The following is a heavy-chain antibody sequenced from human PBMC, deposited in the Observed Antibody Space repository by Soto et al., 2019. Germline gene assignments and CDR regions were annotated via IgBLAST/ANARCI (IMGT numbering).Heavy chain of an antibody. J-gene: IGHJ4*02. CDR1: GFTFRDYS. CDR2: ITSKSTYI. D-gene: IGHD6-6*01. Sequence: GGSLRLSCAASGFTFRDYSLNWVRQAPGKGLEWVSSITSKSTYIYYADSVKGRFTISRDNAKSSLYLQMDSLRAEDTAVYYCAKSSLRESSSSRYYFDYWGQGTLVTVSS. V-gene: IGHV3-21*04. CDR3: AKSSLRESSSSRYYFDY.